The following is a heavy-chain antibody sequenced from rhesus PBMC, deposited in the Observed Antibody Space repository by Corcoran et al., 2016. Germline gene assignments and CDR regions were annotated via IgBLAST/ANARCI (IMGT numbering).Heavy chain of an antibody. D-gene: IGHD5-24*01. J-gene: IGHJ4*01. CDR2: IYGSSGST. Sequence: QVQLQESGPGLVKPSETLSLTCAVSGCSISDNYYWNWIRQPPGKGLEWIGNIYGSSGSTYYNPSLKSRVTISKDTSKNQFSLKLSSVTAADTAVYFCAREGTVSYFDHWGQGVLVTVSS. CDR1: GCSISDNYY. CDR3: AREGTVSYFDH. V-gene: IGHV4S9*01.